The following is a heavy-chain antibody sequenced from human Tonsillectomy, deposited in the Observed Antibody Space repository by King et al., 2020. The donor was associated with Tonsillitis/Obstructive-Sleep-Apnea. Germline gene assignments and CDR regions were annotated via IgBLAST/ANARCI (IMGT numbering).Heavy chain of an antibody. CDR1: GFTFSNAW. CDR2: IKRKTDGGTT. V-gene: IGHV3-15*01. CDR3: TAEPREYIYGSFPY. D-gene: IGHD5-18*01. J-gene: IGHJ4*02. Sequence: VQLVESGGGLVKPGGSLRLSCAASGFTFSNAWMSWVRQAPGKGLEWVGRIKRKTDGGTTDFAAPVQGRFTVSRDDSKNTLYLQMNSLKTEDTAVYYCTAEPREYIYGSFPYWGQGTLVTVSS.